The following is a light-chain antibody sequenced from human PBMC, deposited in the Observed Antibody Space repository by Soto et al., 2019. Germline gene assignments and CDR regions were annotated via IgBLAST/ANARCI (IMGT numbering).Light chain of an antibody. J-gene: IGKJ1*01. V-gene: IGKV3-15*01. CDR3: QQFNNWPPST. Sequence: EIVVTQSPATLSVSPGERATLSCRASQSVSSNLAWYQQKPGQAPRLLIYGASIRATGISARFSGSGSGTEFTLTISSLQSEEFGVYYCQQFNNWPPSTFGQGTKVDIK. CDR2: GAS. CDR1: QSVSSN.